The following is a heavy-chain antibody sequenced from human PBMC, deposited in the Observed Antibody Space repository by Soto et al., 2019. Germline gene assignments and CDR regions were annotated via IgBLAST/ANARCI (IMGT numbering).Heavy chain of an antibody. CDR1: GFTFASND. D-gene: IGHD2-15*01. Sequence: QVQLVQSGAEVKKPGASVKVSCKASGFTFASNDINWVRQAPGQGLQGMGWMNASVDATDSPQEVKGRVSVTGNASLSTAYLELHNLKSDDPAVYYCAREVVVGGSLWLDPWGQGSLVSVSS. V-gene: IGHV1-8*01. CDR2: MNASVDAT. CDR3: AREVVVGGSLWLDP. J-gene: IGHJ5*02.